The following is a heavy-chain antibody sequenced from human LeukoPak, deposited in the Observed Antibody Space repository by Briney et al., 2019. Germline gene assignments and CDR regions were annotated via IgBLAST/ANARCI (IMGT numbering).Heavy chain of an antibody. J-gene: IGHJ4*02. CDR2: ISAYNGNT. D-gene: IGHD3-22*01. CDR1: GYTFTSYG. Sequence: GASVKVSCKASGYTFTSYGISWVRQAPGQGLEWMGWISAYNGNTNYAQKLQGRVTMTTDTSTGTAYMELRSLRPDDTAVYYCAVTLRMGYYDSSGPLYYFDYWGQGTLVTVSS. CDR3: AVTLRMGYYDSSGPLYYFDY. V-gene: IGHV1-18*01.